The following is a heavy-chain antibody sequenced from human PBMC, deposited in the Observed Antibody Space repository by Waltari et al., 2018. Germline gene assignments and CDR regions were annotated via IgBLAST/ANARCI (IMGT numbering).Heavy chain of an antibody. CDR1: GFTVSKNH. CDR2: IYDAGST. D-gene: IGHD5-18*01. J-gene: IGHJ4*02. V-gene: IGHV3-66*02. CDR3: ARARDEETAMVYFDH. Sequence: EVQLVESGGGLVHPGGSLRLSCAASGFTVSKNHMSWVRQAPGRGLEWVSVIYDAGSTYYPDSGRGRFTISRDNSKNTVHLQMNSLRVEDTAIYYCARARDEETAMVYFDHWGEGTLVSVSS.